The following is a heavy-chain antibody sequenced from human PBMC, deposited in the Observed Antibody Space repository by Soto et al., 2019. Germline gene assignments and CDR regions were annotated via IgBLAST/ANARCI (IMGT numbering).Heavy chain of an antibody. J-gene: IGHJ5*01. CDR1: GGSISGGVHS. CDR3: AGRTSLTSVEIFSGGLSGYNWVDP. V-gene: IGHV4-39*01. Sequence: SETLSLTCTVSGGSISGGVHSGSLIRQPPGKGLEWIGSIFYSGSAYYNPSLKSRVTMSVDTSQNQFSLKLSSVTAADTAVYYCAGRTSLTSVEIFSGGLSGYNWVDPWGRGTLVTVSS. CDR2: IFYSGSA. D-gene: IGHD3-3*01.